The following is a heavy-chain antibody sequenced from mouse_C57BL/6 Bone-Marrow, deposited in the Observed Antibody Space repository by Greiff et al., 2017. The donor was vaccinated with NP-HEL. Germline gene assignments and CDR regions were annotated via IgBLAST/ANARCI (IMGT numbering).Heavy chain of an antibody. D-gene: IGHD1-1*01. Sequence: VQLQQSGAELVRPGASVKLSCTASGFNIKDDYMHWVKQRPEQGLEWIGWIDPENGDTEYASKFQGKATITADTSSNTAYLQLSSLTSEDTAVYYCTTTATVVAKEPYWYFDVWGTGTTVTGSS. CDR2: IDPENGDT. CDR1: GFNIKDDY. CDR3: TTTATVVAKEPYWYFDV. V-gene: IGHV14-4*01. J-gene: IGHJ1*03.